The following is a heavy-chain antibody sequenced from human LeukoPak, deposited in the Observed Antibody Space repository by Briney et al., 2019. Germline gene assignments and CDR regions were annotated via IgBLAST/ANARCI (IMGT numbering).Heavy chain of an antibody. J-gene: IGHJ3*02. CDR2: YFNSGST. Sequence: SETLSLTCTVSGGSTSSNPWSWMRQPPGKGLERIGTYFNSGSTNYNPSLKSRATMSVDTSKNQFSLKLSSVTAADTAVYYCVGAKQWLSFDIWGQGTMVSVSS. CDR3: VGAKQWLSFDI. V-gene: IGHV4-4*07. CDR1: GGSTSSNP. D-gene: IGHD3-22*01.